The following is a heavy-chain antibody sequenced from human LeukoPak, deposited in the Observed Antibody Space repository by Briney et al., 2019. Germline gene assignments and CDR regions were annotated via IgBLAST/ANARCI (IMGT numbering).Heavy chain of an antibody. Sequence: SQTLSLTCAVPGGSVSSNSVAWNWIRQTPSRGLEWLGRTYYRSKWYIEYAESVRSRITINTDTSKNQFSLQLNSVSPEDTAVYYCAREREHSFDYWGQGTLVTVSS. CDR3: AREREHSFDY. V-gene: IGHV6-1*01. CDR1: GGSVSSNSVA. CDR2: TYYRSKWYI. D-gene: IGHD1/OR15-1a*01. J-gene: IGHJ4*02.